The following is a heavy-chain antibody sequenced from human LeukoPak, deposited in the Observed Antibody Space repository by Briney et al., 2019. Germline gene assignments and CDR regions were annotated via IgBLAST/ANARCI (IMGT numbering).Heavy chain of an antibody. V-gene: IGHV4-59*01. CDR1: GRSISSYY. CDR2: IFYSGST. CDR3: ARKEVVPAAIKGYYYYRDV. D-gene: IGHD2-2*02. J-gene: IGHJ6*03. Sequence: SETLSLTCTVSGRSISSYYWRSVRQPPGRGLGWNGYIFYSGSTNYNPPLKSQDTISVNTSKNQLSLKLTSVTAADTVLFSLARKEVVPAAIKGYYYYRDVWGKGTTVTVSS.